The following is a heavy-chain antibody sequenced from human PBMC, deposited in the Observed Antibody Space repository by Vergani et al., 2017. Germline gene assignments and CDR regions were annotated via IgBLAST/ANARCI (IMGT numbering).Heavy chain of an antibody. D-gene: IGHD6-19*01. J-gene: IGHJ4*02. CDR3: ARDPYSSGWYQGFDY. Sequence: QVQLVESGGGVVQPGRSLRLSCAASGFTFSSYAMHWVRQAPGKGLEWVAVISYDGSNKYYADSVKGRFTISRDNSKNTLYLQMNSLRVEDTAVYYCARDPYSSGWYQGFDYWGQGTLVTVSA. CDR2: ISYDGSNK. CDR1: GFTFSSYA. V-gene: IGHV3-30-3*01.